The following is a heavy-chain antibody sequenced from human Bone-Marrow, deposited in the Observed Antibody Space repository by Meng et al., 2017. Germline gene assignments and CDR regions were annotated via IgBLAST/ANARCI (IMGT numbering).Heavy chain of an antibody. Sequence: QGRVRGSGPGLVKPSGTLSLTCGVSGASVSSGYWWTWVRQPPGKGLEWIGEFHHSGTTNYNPSLRSRVTISVDTSKNQFSLRLTSVTAADTAVYYCAASPGWWRIDSWGQGTLVTVSS. CDR1: GASVSSGYW. CDR3: AASPGWWRIDS. V-gene: IGHV4-4*02. CDR2: FHHSGTT. J-gene: IGHJ4*02. D-gene: IGHD6-19*01.